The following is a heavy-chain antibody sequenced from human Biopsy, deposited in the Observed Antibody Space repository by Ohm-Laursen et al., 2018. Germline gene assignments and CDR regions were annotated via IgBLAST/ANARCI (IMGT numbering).Heavy chain of an antibody. CDR3: ARGSGSGFYFDQ. Sequence: LSLTCASSKFTVRTNSMSWVRLAPGKGLEWVSVIYAGATTYYPDSVKGRFTISRDNSRNTVYLQMDSLRGEDTAVYFCARGSGSGFYFDQWGQGTLVTVSS. CDR2: IYAGATT. V-gene: IGHV3-66*01. CDR1: KFTVRTNS. J-gene: IGHJ4*02. D-gene: IGHD2-15*01.